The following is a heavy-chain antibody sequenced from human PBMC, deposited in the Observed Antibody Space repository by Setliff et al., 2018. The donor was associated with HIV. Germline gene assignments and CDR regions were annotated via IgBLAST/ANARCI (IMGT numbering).Heavy chain of an antibody. CDR1: GYSFTNYW. CDR2: IYPVDSET. V-gene: IGHV5-51*01. D-gene: IGHD2-2*01. CDR3: ARPRGNDYAGSGFDN. Sequence: GESLKISCKGSGYSFTNYWIGWVRQMPGKGLEWMGIIYPVDSETRYSPSFQGQVTISADKSINTAYLQWTTLKASDSATYYCARPRGNDYAGSGFDNWGQGTLVTVS. J-gene: IGHJ4*02.